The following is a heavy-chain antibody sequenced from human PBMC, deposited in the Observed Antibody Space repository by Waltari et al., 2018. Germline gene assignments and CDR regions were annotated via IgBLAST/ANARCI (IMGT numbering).Heavy chain of an antibody. CDR2: IKEDGGHD. D-gene: IGHD2-15*01. Sequence: LQLQESGPGLVKPSETLSLTCTVSGGSISSSSYYWGWIRQPPGKGLEWVANIKEDGGHDHYVDSVKGRFTVSRDNAKSSVYLHMSSLRAEDTAVYYCVTYPVIGGYWYMDVWGKGTTVTVSS. J-gene: IGHJ6*03. CDR1: GGSISSSSYY. CDR3: VTYPVIGGYWYMDV. V-gene: IGHV3-7*01.